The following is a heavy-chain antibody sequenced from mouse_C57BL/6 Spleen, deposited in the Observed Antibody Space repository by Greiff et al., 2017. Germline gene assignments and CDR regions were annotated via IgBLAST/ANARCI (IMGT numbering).Heavy chain of an antibody. CDR2: IYPGDGDT. CDR1: GYAFSSSW. V-gene: IGHV1-82*01. J-gene: IGHJ4*01. Sequence: QVQLQQSGPELVKPGASVKISCKASGYAFSSSWMNWVKQRPGKGLEWIGRIYPGDGDTNYNGKFKGKATLTADKSSSTAYMQLSSLTSEDSAVYFCARDITTVNYAMDHWGQGTSVTVSS. D-gene: IGHD1-1*01. CDR3: ARDITTVNYAMDH.